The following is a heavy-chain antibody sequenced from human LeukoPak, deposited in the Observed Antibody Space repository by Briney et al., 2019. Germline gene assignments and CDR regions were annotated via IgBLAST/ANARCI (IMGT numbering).Heavy chain of an antibody. Sequence: PSETLSLTCAVYGGSFSGYYWSWIRQPPGKGLEWIGYIYYSGSTNYSSSLKSRVTISVDTSKSQFSLKLSSVTAADTAVYYCASLTYYYDSSGYYYQHWGQGTLVTVSS. V-gene: IGHV4-59*01. CDR3: ASLTYYYDSSGYYYQH. CDR2: IYYSGST. J-gene: IGHJ1*01. D-gene: IGHD3-22*01. CDR1: GGSFSGYY.